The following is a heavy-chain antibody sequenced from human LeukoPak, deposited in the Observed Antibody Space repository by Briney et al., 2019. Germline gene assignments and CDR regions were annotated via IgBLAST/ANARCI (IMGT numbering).Heavy chain of an antibody. J-gene: IGHJ4*02. CDR2: ITGSSSTI. CDR3: ARRFDS. V-gene: IGHV3-48*01. Sequence: GGPLRLSCAASGFTFSTYSMNWVRQAPGKGLEWVSYITGSSSTIYYADSVKGRFTISRDNAKNSLYLQMNSLRAEDTAVYYCARRFDSWGQGTLVTVSS. CDR1: GFTFSTYS.